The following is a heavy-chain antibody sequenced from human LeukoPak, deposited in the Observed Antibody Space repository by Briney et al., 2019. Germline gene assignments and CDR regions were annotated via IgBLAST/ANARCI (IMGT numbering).Heavy chain of an antibody. CDR1: GFTFSDNY. J-gene: IGHJ4*02. V-gene: IGHV3-11*01. D-gene: IGHD3-22*01. CDR3: AGANHYDEDYYFDL. Sequence: GGSLRLSCAASGFTFSDNYMNWIRQAPGKGLEWVSHISSSGGIIHYADSVKGRFTVSRDNARNSLFLQMSSLRAEDTAVYYCAGANHYDEDYYFDLWGQGTLVIVSS. CDR2: ISSSGGII.